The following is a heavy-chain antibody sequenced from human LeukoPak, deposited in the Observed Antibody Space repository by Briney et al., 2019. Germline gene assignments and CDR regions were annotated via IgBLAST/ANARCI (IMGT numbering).Heavy chain of an antibody. D-gene: IGHD4-23*01. J-gene: IGHJ6*02. CDR2: IYPGDSDT. CDR1: GYSFTSYW. CDR3: ARSPVVTRRLGYGMDV. Sequence: GESLKISCKGSGYSFTSYWIGWVRQMPGKGLEWMGIIYPGDSDTRYSPSFQGQVTISADKSISTAYLQWSSLKASDTAMYYCARSPVVTRRLGYGMDVWGQGTTVTVSS. V-gene: IGHV5-51*01.